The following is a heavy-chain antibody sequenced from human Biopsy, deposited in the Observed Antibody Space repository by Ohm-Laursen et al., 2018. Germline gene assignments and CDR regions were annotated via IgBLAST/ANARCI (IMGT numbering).Heavy chain of an antibody. CDR3: VRGVDYYDPYHYYALDV. CDR2: INHSGRT. CDR1: GDSFNGYY. Sequence: SETLSLTCAVYGDSFNGYYWSWIRRTPGKGLEWIGEINHSGRTNYNPSLKSRVTITVDTSKNQLSLKVRPVTAADTAVYYCVRGVDYYDPYHYYALDVWGQGTTVTVSS. D-gene: IGHD3-22*01. J-gene: IGHJ6*02. V-gene: IGHV4-34*01.